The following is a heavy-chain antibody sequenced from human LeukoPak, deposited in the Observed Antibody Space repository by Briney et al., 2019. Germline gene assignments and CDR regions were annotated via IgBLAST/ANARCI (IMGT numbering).Heavy chain of an antibody. CDR1: GDSISSGNYY. CDR3: ASINTRITIFGVVLF. CDR2: IYTSGNT. Sequence: SQTLSLTCTVSGDSISSGNYYWTWIRQPAGKGLEWIGRIYTSGNTNYNPSLKSQVTISVDTSKNQFSLKLSSVTAADTAVYYCASINTRITIFGVVLFWGQGTLVTVSS. J-gene: IGHJ4*02. D-gene: IGHD3-3*01. V-gene: IGHV4-61*02.